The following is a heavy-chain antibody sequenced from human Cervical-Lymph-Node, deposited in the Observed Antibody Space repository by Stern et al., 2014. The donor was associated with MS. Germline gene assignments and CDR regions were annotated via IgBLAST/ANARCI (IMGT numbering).Heavy chain of an antibody. CDR2: ISISSGYI. J-gene: IGHJ6*02. V-gene: IGHV3-21*01. CDR3: AREGSSTDYGLDV. D-gene: IGHD4-11*01. Sequence: EVQLVESGGGLVKPGGSLRLSCAASGFTFTSYTMHWVRQSPGKGLEWVSSISISSGYINYADSVKGRFTISRDNAKNSLYLQMSSLRAEDTAVYYCAREGSSTDYGLDVWGQGTTVTVSS. CDR1: GFTFTSYT.